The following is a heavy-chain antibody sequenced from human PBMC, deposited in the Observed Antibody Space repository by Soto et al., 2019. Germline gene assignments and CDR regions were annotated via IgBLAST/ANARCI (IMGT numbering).Heavy chain of an antibody. Sequence: EVQLVESGEGLVQPGGSLRLSCAASGFTFSSYAMHWVRQAPGKGLEYVSAINSNGGITYYADSVKGRFTIFRDNSKNTLYLHMGSLRAEDMAVYYCARSSSGYHCDYWGQGTLVTVSS. V-gene: IGHV3-64*02. CDR2: INSNGGIT. CDR1: GFTFSSYA. D-gene: IGHD3-22*01. J-gene: IGHJ4*02. CDR3: ARSSSGYHCDY.